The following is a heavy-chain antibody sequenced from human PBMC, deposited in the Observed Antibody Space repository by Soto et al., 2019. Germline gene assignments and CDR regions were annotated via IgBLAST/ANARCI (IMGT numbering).Heavy chain of an antibody. CDR2: ITEGGTT. CDR1: GDSFSGYF. V-gene: IGHV4-34*01. CDR3: ARGPAAMISPNFDY. J-gene: IGHJ4*02. D-gene: IGHD3-16*01. Sequence: PSETLSLTCAVHGDSFSGYFWTWIRQPPGKGLEWIAEITEGGTTNYSPSLKSRVSIAVDSSKRQFSLTLSSVTAADTAMSYCARGPAAMISPNFDYWRQGSLVTVSS.